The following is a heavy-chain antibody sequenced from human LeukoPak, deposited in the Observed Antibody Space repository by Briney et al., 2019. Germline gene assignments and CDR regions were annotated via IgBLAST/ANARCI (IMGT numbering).Heavy chain of an antibody. CDR1: GGTFSSYA. J-gene: IGHJ4*02. CDR2: IIPIYGTA. D-gene: IGHD3-22*01. CDR3: ARGSSGYYPDY. V-gene: IGHV1-69*05. Sequence: ASVKVSCKASGGTFSSYAISWVRQAPGQGPEWMGGIIPIYGTANYAQKFKGRVTITTDESTSTAYMELSSLRSEDTAVYYCARGSSGYYPDYWGQGTLVTVSS.